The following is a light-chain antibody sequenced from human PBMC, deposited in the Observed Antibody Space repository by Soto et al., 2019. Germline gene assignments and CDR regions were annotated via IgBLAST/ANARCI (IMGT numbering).Light chain of an antibody. J-gene: IGLJ1*01. CDR3: CSYTGSITSAYV. Sequence: LTQPASVSGSPGQSITISCTGTSSDVGSYNLVSWYQQYPGKAPKLMISEVSKRPSGVSNRFSGSKSGNTASLTISGLQAEDEADYYCCSYTGSITSAYVFGTGTKVTVL. V-gene: IGLV2-23*02. CDR2: EVS. CDR1: SSDVGSYNL.